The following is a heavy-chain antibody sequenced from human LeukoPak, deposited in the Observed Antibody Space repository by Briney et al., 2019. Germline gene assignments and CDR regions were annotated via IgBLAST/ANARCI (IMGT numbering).Heavy chain of an antibody. J-gene: IGHJ4*02. CDR2: IVPMFGTA. V-gene: IGHV1-69*13. CDR1: GGTFNSYT. CDR3: ARAYCGGDCPPGY. Sequence: SVKVSCKASGGTFNSYTFSWVRQAPGQGLEWMGRIVPMFGTANYAQNFQGRVTITADESTSTVYMELSSLRSEDTAVYSCARAYCGGDCPPGYWGQGTLVTVSS. D-gene: IGHD2-21*02.